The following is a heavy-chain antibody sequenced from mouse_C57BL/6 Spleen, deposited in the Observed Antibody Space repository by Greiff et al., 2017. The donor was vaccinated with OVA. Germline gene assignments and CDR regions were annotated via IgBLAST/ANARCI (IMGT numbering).Heavy chain of an antibody. CDR1: GFSLTSYA. CDR3: ARYYYGSSYDYFDY. V-gene: IGHV2-9-1*01. J-gene: IGHJ2*01. Sequence: QVQLQQSGPGLVAPSQSLSITCTVSGFSLTSYAISWVRQPPGKGLEWLGVIWTGGGTNYNSALKSRLSISKDNSKSPVFLKMNSLQTDDTARYYCARYYYGSSYDYFDYWGQGTTLTVSS. D-gene: IGHD1-1*01. CDR2: IWTGGGT.